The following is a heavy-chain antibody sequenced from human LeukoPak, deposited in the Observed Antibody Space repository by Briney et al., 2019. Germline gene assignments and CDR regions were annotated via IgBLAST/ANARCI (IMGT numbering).Heavy chain of an antibody. CDR2: ISGSGGT. D-gene: IGHD6-25*01. CDR3: ANGRGVSSAPFDY. J-gene: IGHJ4*02. CDR1: GFTFSSYA. Sequence: PGGSLRLSCAASGFTFSSYAMSWVRQAPGKGLEWVSAISGSGGTYYADSVKGRFTISRDNSKNTLYLQMNSLRAEDTAVYYCANGRGVSSAPFDYWGQGTLVTVSS. V-gene: IGHV3-23*01.